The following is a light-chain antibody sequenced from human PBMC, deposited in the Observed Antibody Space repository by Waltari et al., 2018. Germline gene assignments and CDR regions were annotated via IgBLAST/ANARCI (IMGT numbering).Light chain of an antibody. CDR3: LQHNSLPYT. V-gene: IGKV1-17*01. J-gene: IGKJ2*01. CDR1: QDINTY. CDR2: AAS. Sequence: DIQMTQSPSSLSASAGDRATITCRASQDINTYLNWYQQKPGKTPKRLIYAASSVESGVPSRFSGSGSGTDFTLTISSLQPEDSATYFCLQHNSLPYTFGQGTKVEIK.